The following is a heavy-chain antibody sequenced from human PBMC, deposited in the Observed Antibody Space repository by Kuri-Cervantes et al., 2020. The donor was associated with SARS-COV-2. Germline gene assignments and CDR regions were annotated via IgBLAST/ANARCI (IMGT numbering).Heavy chain of an antibody. CDR1: GDSVSSNSAA. CDR2: TYYRSKWYN. D-gene: IGHD6-6*01. CDR3: ARFTEYSSSLLDY. Sequence: SETLSLTCAISGDSVSSNSAAWNWIRQSPSRGLEWLGRTYYRSKWYNDYAVSVKSRITINPDTSKNQFSVQLNSVTAADTAVYYCARFTEYSSSLLDYWGQGTLVTVSS. V-gene: IGHV6-1*01. J-gene: IGHJ4*02.